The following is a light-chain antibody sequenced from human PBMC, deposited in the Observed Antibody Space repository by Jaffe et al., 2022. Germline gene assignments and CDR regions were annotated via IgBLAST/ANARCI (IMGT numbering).Light chain of an antibody. CDR3: SSYAGSNNLFV. CDR2: EVS. V-gene: IGLV2-8*01. Sequence: QSALTQPPSASGSPGQSVTISCTGTSSDVGGYNYVSWYQQHPGKAPKLMIYEVSKRPSGVPDRFSGSKSDNTAFLTVSGLQAEDEADYYCSSYAGSNNLFVFGTGTKVTVL. J-gene: IGLJ1*01. CDR1: SSDVGGYNY.